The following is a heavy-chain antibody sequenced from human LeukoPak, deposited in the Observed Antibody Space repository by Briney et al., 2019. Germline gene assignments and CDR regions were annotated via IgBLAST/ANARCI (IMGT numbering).Heavy chain of an antibody. CDR3: AKCQQLVDAFDI. D-gene: IGHD6-6*01. J-gene: IGHJ3*02. V-gene: IGHV3-23*01. CDR2: ISGSGGST. Sequence: PGGSLRLSCAASGFTFSSYAMSWVCQAPGKGLEWVSAISGSGGSTYYADSVKGRFTISRDNSKNTLYLQMNSLRAEDTAVYYCAKCQQLVDAFDIWGQGTMVTVSS. CDR1: GFTFSSYA.